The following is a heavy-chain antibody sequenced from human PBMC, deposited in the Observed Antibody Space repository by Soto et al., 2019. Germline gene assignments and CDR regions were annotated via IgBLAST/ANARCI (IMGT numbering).Heavy chain of an antibody. CDR1: GAALNSGNYY. D-gene: IGHD1-20*01. J-gene: IGHJ5*02. CDR2: IYVTGAV. V-gene: IGHV4-31*03. CDR3: ARLRISTNNYKWFDT. Sequence: PSETLSLTCSVSGAALNSGNYYWSWIRQVPGKGLEWIGHIYVTGAVDYNPSLRDRITISQDTSERQFSLNLRLVTAADTAVYYWARLRISTNNYKWFDTWGKGTLGTVSS.